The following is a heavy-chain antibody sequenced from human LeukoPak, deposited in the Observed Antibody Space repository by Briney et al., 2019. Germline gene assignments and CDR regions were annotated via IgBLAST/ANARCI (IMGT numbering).Heavy chain of an antibody. Sequence: GGSLRLSCVVSGFTFSSYEMNWVRQAPGKGLEWVSYISSSGSTIYYADSVKGRFTISRDNAKNSLYLQMNSLRAEDTAVYYCAGSFDWSHFDYWGQGTLVSVSS. CDR1: GFTFSSYE. CDR2: ISSSGSTI. D-gene: IGHD3-9*01. J-gene: IGHJ4*02. V-gene: IGHV3-48*03. CDR3: AGSFDWSHFDY.